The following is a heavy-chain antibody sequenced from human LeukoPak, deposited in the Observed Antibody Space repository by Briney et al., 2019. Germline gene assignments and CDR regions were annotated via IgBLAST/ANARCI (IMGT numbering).Heavy chain of an antibody. CDR2: ISYDGSNK. Sequence: GGSLRLSCAASGFTFSSYAMHWVRQAPGKGLEWVAIISYDGSNKYYADSVKGRFTISRDNSKNTLYLQMNSLRAEDTAVYYCARDSHYYDSSGYYRGYFDYWGQGTLVTVSS. CDR1: GFTFSSYA. J-gene: IGHJ4*02. CDR3: ARDSHYYDSSGYYRGYFDY. D-gene: IGHD3-22*01. V-gene: IGHV3-30*04.